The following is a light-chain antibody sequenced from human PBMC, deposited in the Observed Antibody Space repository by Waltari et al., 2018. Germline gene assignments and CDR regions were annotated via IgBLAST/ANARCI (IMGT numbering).Light chain of an antibody. CDR2: AAS. CDR3: LQTNSLPFT. Sequence: DIQMTQSPSSVSASVGDRVTLTCRASQGISSWLAWYQQKPGKSPNLLISAASSLQSGVPSRFSGSGSGTDFTLTISILQPEDFATYYCLQTNSLPFTFGGGTNVEIK. V-gene: IGKV1-12*02. CDR1: QGISSW. J-gene: IGKJ4*01.